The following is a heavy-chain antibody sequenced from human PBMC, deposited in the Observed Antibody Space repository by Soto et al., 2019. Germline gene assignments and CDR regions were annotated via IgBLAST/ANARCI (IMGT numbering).Heavy chain of an antibody. CDR3: ARDSTYYYDSSGYYPYYYYYGMDV. D-gene: IGHD3-22*01. CDR2: ISAYNGNT. V-gene: IGHV1-18*01. CDR1: GYTFTSYG. J-gene: IGHJ6*02. Sequence: QVQLVQSGAEVKKPGASVKVSCKASGYTFTSYGISWVRQAPGQGLEWMGWISAYNGNTNYAQKLQGRVTMTTDTSTSTAYMELRSLRSDDTAVYYCARDSTYYYDSSGYYPYYYYYGMDVWGQGTTVTVSS.